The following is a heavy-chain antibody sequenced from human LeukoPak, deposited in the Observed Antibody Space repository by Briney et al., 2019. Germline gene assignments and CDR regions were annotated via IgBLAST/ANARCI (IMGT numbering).Heavy chain of an antibody. D-gene: IGHD4-17*01. V-gene: IGHV3-21*01. CDR2: ISSSSSYI. J-gene: IGHJ4*02. CDR3: ARDNTVTTDFDY. CDR1: GSTLSSYS. Sequence: GGSLRLSCAASGSTLSSYSMNWVRQAPGKGLEWVSSISSSSSYIYYADSVKGRFTISRDNAKNSLYLQMNSLRAEDTAVYYCARDNTVTTDFDYWGQGTLVTVSS.